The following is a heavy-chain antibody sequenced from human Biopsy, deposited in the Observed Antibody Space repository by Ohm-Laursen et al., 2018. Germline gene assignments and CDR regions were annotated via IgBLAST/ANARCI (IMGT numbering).Heavy chain of an antibody. CDR1: GHSFTKYY. D-gene: IGHD3-9*01. CDR2: INPTGGTA. CDR3: ARDETGSSVFGPYYYGMDV. Sequence: GASVKVSCKASGHSFTKYYINWVRQAPGQGLEWVGIINPTGGTASYAEKFQGRVTLTRDTSTGTVYLELNSLISEDTALYYCARDETGSSVFGPYYYGMDVWGQGTTVTVSS. V-gene: IGHV1-46*01. J-gene: IGHJ6*02.